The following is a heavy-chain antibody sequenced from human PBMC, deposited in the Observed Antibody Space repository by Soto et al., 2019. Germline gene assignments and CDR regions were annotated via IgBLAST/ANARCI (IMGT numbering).Heavy chain of an antibody. J-gene: IGHJ6*02. CDR3: ARDRAALEGYYCGMDV. CDR2: INPNSGGT. CDR1: GYTFTGYY. D-gene: IGHD1-1*01. V-gene: IGHV1-2*02. Sequence: ASVKVSCKASGYTFTGYYMHWVRQAPGQGLEWMGWINPNSGGTNYAQKFQGRVTMTRDTSISTAYMELSRLRSDDTAVYYCARDRAALEGYYCGMDVWGQGTTVTVSS.